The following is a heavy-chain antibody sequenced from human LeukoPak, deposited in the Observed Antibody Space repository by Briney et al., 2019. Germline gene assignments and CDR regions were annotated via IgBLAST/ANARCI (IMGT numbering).Heavy chain of an antibody. D-gene: IGHD2-2*01. V-gene: IGHV3-30*18. Sequence: PGRSLILSCAASGFTFSTYVLHWVRQAPGKGLEWVAVISHDGSEKYYADSVKGRFTISRDNSKNTLYLQMNSLRAEDTAVYYCAKEYCTTTNCLGDWGLGTLVTVSS. CDR1: GFTFSTYV. J-gene: IGHJ4*02. CDR2: ISHDGSEK. CDR3: AKEYCTTTNCLGD.